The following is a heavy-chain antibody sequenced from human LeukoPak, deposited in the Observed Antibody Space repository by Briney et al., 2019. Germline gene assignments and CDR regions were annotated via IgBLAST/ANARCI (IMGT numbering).Heavy chain of an antibody. Sequence: ASVKVSFKASGYDFTSVGITWVRRAPGQGLEWMGWISPYNGNTRYAQKFQGRVAMTTDTSTTTAYMELRRLRFNDTAVYYCARAGPGSGWYFDYWGQGTLVTVSS. CDR3: ARAGPGSGWYFDY. CDR2: ISPYNGNT. V-gene: IGHV1-18*01. CDR1: GYDFTSVG. J-gene: IGHJ4*02. D-gene: IGHD6-19*01.